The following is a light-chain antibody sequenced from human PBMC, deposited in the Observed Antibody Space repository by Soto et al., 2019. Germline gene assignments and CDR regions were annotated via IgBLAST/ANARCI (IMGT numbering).Light chain of an antibody. V-gene: IGKV3-20*01. CDR2: GAS. CDR1: QSVSSSY. J-gene: IGKJ3*01. Sequence: EIVLTQSPGTLSLSPGERAPLSCRASQSVSSSYLAWYQQKPGQAPRLLIYGASSRATGIPDRFSGSGSGTDFTLTISSLQPEDFATYYCQQSYSTPTTFGPGTKVDIK. CDR3: QQSYSTPTT.